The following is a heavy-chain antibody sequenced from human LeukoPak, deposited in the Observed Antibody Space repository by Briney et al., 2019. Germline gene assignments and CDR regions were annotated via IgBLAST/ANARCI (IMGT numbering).Heavy chain of an antibody. V-gene: IGHV4-38-2*02. CDR3: ARGSIVDFWSGYYYYYYMDV. CDR2: IYYSGST. Sequence: SETLSLTCTVSDDSISDYYRGWIRQPPGKGLEWIGSIYYSGSTYYNPSLKSRVTISVDTSKNQFSLKLSSVTAADTAVYYCARGSIVDFWSGYYYYYYMDVWGKGTTVTVSS. J-gene: IGHJ6*03. CDR1: DDSISDYY. D-gene: IGHD3-3*01.